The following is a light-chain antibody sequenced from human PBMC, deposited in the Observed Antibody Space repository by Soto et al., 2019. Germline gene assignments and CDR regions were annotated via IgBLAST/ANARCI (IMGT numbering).Light chain of an antibody. V-gene: IGKV3-15*01. J-gene: IGKJ4*01. CDR1: QSVNSN. CDR2: GAS. CDR3: QQRNNWPPVT. Sequence: EIMMTQSPVTLSVSPGERATLSCRASQSVNSNLAWYQQKPGQAPRLLIYGASTRATGIPASFIGNGSGTEFTLTASSLQPEDFAVYYCQQRNNWPPVTFGGGTKVEIK.